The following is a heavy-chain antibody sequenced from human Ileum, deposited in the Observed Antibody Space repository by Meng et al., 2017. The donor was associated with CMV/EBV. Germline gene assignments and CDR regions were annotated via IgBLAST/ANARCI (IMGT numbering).Heavy chain of an antibody. CDR2: INEDGSER. V-gene: IGHV3-7*01. Sequence: GESLKISCAASGFTFSRYWIAWARQAPGKGLEGVATINEDGSERQYVDSVKGRFTISGDNAKNSLYLQMNSLRAEDTAVYYCARVGVWYGMDVWGQGTTVTVSS. D-gene: IGHD3-16*01. CDR3: ARVGVWYGMDV. CDR1: GFTFSRYW. J-gene: IGHJ6*02.